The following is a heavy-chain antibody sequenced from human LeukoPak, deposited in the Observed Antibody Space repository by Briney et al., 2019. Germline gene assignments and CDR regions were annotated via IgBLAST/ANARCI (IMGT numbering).Heavy chain of an antibody. CDR2: LSGSGGGT. D-gene: IGHD3-10*01. CDR3: AKRGVVIRVFLVGFHKEAYYFDS. CDR1: GITLSNYG. J-gene: IGHJ4*02. Sequence: GGSLRLSCAVSGITLSNYGMSWVRQAPRKGREWVAGLSGSGGGTNYADSVQGRFTISRDNPKNTLYLQMDSLRAEDTAVYFCAKRGVVIRVFLVGFHKEAYYFDSWGQGALVTVSS. V-gene: IGHV3-23*01.